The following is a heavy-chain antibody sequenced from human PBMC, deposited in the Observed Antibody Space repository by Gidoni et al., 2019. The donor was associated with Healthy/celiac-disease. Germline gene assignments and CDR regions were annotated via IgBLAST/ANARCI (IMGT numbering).Heavy chain of an antibody. Sequence: EVQLVESGGGLVQPGGSLRLSCAASGFTFSSYWMSWVRQAPGKGLEWVANIKQDGSEKYYVDSVKGRFTTSRDNAKNSLYLQMNSLRAEDTAVYYCARVYIAAAGSERYFDYWGQGTLVTVSS. CDR1: GFTFSSYW. CDR3: ARVYIAAAGSERYFDY. CDR2: IKQDGSEK. J-gene: IGHJ4*02. D-gene: IGHD6-13*01. V-gene: IGHV3-7*01.